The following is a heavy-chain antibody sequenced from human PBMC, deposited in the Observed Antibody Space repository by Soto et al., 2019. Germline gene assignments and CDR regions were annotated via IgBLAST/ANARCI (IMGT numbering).Heavy chain of an antibody. CDR1: GFTFIDYY. CDR3: ARGPPDVLLWFGESSDYYFDY. Sequence: GGSLRLSCAASGFTFIDYYMSWIRQAPGKGLEWVSYISSSSSYTNYADSVKGRFTISRDNAKNSLYLQMNSLRAEDTAVYYCARGPPDVLLWFGESSDYYFDYWGQGTLVTVSS. J-gene: IGHJ4*02. D-gene: IGHD3-10*01. V-gene: IGHV3-11*06. CDR2: ISSSSSYT.